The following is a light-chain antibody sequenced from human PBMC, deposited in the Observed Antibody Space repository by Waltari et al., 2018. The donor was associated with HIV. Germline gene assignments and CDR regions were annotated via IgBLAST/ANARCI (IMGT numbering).Light chain of an antibody. Sequence: DIVMTQSPESLAVSLGERATINCKSSQSVLYSSNNKNYLSWYQQKPGQGPKLLIYWASTRGSGVPDRFSGSSSGTDFTLTISDLQAEDVAVYYCQQYYSRPPTFGGGTKVEIK. CDR2: WAS. CDR3: QQYYSRPPT. V-gene: IGKV4-1*01. CDR1: QSVLYSSNNKNY. J-gene: IGKJ4*01.